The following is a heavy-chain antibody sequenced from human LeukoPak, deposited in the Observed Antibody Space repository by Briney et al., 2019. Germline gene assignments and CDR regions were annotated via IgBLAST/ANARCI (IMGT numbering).Heavy chain of an antibody. J-gene: IGHJ4*02. CDR2: IRYDGSNK. CDR3: AKGAIFGVVMQYFDY. CDR1: GFTFSSYG. Sequence: PGGSLRLSCAASGFTFSSYGMHWVRQAPGKGLEWVAFIRYDGSNKYYADSVKGRLTISRDNSKNTLYLQMNSLRAEDTAVYYCAKGAIFGVVMQYFDYWGQGTLVTVSS. V-gene: IGHV3-30*02. D-gene: IGHD3-3*01.